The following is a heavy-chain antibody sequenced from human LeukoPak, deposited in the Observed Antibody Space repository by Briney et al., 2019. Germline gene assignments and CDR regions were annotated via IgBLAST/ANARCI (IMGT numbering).Heavy chain of an antibody. J-gene: IGHJ6*02. CDR3: ARGQQLRYYYYGMDV. CDR2: ISSSSNTI. Sequence: GGSLRLSCAASGLSFSSYSMNWVRQAPGKGLEWVSHISSSSNTIYYADSVKGRFTISRDNAKNSLYLQMNSLRAEDTAVYYCARGQQLRYYYYGMDVWGQGTTVTVSS. D-gene: IGHD6-13*01. V-gene: IGHV3-48*04. CDR1: GLSFSSYS.